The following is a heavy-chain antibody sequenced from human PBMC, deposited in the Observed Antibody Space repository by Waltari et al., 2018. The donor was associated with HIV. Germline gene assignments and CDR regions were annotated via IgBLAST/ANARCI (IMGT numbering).Heavy chain of an antibody. CDR3: ATGVRYYGP. CDR2: IYPDDTT. V-gene: IGHV3-53*01. J-gene: IGHJ5*02. Sequence: AESGGRLIQPGGVLGFSVTASNFRVSGKHVTWIRQAPGGSLEWVGVIYPDDTTHYADSVSGRFTISRAKSRTTVLLLMNGLFVDDTATYFCATGVRYYGPWGQGTRVTVSS. CDR1: NFRVSGKH. D-gene: IGHD3-10*01.